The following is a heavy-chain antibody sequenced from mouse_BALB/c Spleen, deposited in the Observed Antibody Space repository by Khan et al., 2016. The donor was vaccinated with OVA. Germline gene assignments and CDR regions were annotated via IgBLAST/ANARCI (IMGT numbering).Heavy chain of an antibody. D-gene: IGHD2-1*01. CDR3: SRSGYGTFAY. Sequence: VQLQESGAELVKPGASVRLSCKASGYTFTNYYLYWVKQRPAHGLEWIGDINPSNGGTNFNEKFKNKVTLTVDKSSSTAYMQLSSLTSEDSAVYYGSRSGYGTFAYWGQGTLVTVSA. CDR1: GYTFTNYY. CDR2: INPSNGGT. V-gene: IGHV1S81*02. J-gene: IGHJ3*01.